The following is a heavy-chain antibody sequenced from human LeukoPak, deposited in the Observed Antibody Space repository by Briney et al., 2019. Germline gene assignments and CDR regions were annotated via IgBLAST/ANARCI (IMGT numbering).Heavy chain of an antibody. CDR1: GFTFSNFA. V-gene: IGHV3-23*01. CDR3: AKLSGWTGWFFDY. Sequence: GGSLRLSCAASGFTFSNFAISWVRQAPGKGLEWVSAISKSGDNSYYADSVKGRSTISRDKSKNTIYLQMSSVRVEDTAVYYCAKLSGWTGWFFDYWGQGTVVTVSS. D-gene: IGHD6-19*01. CDR2: ISKSGDNS. J-gene: IGHJ4*02.